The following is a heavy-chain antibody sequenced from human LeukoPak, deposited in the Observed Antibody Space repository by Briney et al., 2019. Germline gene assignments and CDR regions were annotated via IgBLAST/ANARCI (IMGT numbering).Heavy chain of an antibody. V-gene: IGHV3-53*04. Sequence: PGGSLRLSCAASGFTVSSNYMSWVRQAPGKGLEWVSVIYSGGSTYYADSVKGRFTISRHNSKSTLYLQMNSLRAEDTAVYYCAREGDGYNGGLDYWGQGTLVTVSS. J-gene: IGHJ4*02. D-gene: IGHD5-24*01. CDR1: GFTVSSNY. CDR2: IYSGGST. CDR3: AREGDGYNGGLDY.